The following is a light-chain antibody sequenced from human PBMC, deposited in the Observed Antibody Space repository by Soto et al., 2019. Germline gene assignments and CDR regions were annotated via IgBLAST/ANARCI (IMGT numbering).Light chain of an antibody. J-gene: IGKJ1*01. CDR2: AAS. V-gene: IGKV1-39*01. Sequence: DIQMTQSPSSLSASVGDRVTITCRASQSISSYLNWYQQKPGKAPKLLIYAASSLQSGVPSRFSGSGSGTDFTLPISSLQPEDFATYYCQQSYSTPPWTFGQATKVEIK. CDR1: QSISSY. CDR3: QQSYSTPPWT.